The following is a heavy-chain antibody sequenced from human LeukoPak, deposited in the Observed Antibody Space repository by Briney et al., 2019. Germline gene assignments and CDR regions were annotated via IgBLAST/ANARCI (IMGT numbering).Heavy chain of an antibody. CDR1: GYTLTELS. CDR2: FDPEDGET. CDR3: ATARGYSYGDTNAFDI. J-gene: IGHJ3*02. D-gene: IGHD5-18*01. V-gene: IGHV1-24*01. Sequence: GASVKVSCKVSGYTLTELSMHWVRQAPGKGLEWMGGFDPEDGETIYAQKFQGRVTMTEDTSTDTAYMELSSLRSEDTAVYYCATARGYSYGDTNAFDIWGQGTMVTVSS.